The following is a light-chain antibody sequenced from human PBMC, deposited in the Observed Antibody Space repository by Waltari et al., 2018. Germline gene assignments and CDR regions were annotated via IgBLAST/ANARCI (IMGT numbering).Light chain of an antibody. CDR1: QVISSW. CDR3: QQYNSYRLT. V-gene: IGKV1-5*03. Sequence: TCRASQVISSWLAWYQQKPGKAPKLLIYKASSLEIGVPSRFSGSGSGTEFTLTISSLQPDDFATYYCQQYNSYRLTFGGGTKVEIK. CDR2: KAS. J-gene: IGKJ4*01.